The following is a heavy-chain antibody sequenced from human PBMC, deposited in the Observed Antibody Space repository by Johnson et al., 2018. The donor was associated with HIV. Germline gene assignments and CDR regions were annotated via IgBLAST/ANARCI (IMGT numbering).Heavy chain of an antibody. D-gene: IGHD3-9*01. J-gene: IGHJ3*02. Sequence: QVQLVESGGGVVQPGRSLRLSCAASGFTFSSYAMHWVRQAPGKGLEWVAVISYDGSNKYYADSVKGRFTISRDNSKNTLYLQMNSLGAEDPAVYYFARVLTTRVAFDIWGQGTMVTVSS. CDR3: ARVLTTRVAFDI. V-gene: IGHV3-30-3*01. CDR1: GFTFSSYA. CDR2: ISYDGSNK.